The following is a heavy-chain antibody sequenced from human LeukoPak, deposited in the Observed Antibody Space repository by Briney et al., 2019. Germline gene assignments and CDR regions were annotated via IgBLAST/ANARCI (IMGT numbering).Heavy chain of an antibody. CDR2: INAGNGNT. J-gene: IGHJ4*02. CDR3: ARADMVVAATYYFDY. CDR1: GYTFTSYA. V-gene: IGHV1-3*01. Sequence: ASVKVSCKASGYTFTSYAMHWVRQAPGQRLEWMGWINAGNGNTRYSQKFQGRVTITRDTSASTAYMELSSLRSEDTAVYYCARADMVVAATYYFDYWGQGTLDTVSS. D-gene: IGHD2-15*01.